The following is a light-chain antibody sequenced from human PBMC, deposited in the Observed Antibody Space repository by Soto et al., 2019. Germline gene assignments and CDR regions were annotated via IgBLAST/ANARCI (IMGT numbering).Light chain of an antibody. CDR1: QAIRSD. J-gene: IGKJ1*01. Sequence: AIQMTQSPSSLSASVGDRVTITCRASQAIRSDLAWYQQKPGMAPKFLIFAASNLQRGVPARFSGSGSGTDFTLTISSLQPEDFATYYCLQLYNYPRTFXQGTKVDIK. V-gene: IGKV1-6*01. CDR2: AAS. CDR3: LQLYNYPRT.